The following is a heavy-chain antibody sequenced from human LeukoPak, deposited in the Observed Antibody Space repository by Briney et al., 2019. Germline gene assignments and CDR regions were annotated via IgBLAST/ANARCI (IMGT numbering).Heavy chain of an antibody. CDR2: ISAYNGNT. CDR3: ARYYDSSGYPGYWYLDL. D-gene: IGHD3-22*01. J-gene: IGHJ2*01. Sequence: GASVKVSCKASGYTFTSYGISWVRQAPGQGLEWMGWISAYNGNTNYAQKLQGRVTMTTDTSTSTAYMELRSLRSDNTAVYYCARYYDSSGYPGYWYLDLWGRGTLVTVSS. CDR1: GYTFTSYG. V-gene: IGHV1-18*01.